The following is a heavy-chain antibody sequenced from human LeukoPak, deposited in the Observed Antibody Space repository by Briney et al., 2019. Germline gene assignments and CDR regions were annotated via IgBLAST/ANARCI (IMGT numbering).Heavy chain of an antibody. CDR2: IYASGST. J-gene: IGHJ5*02. Sequence: PSETLSLTCTVSGGSISSDNYYWSWIRQPAGEGLEWIGRIYASGSTNYSPSLKSRVTVSVDTSKSQFSLKLSSVTAADTAVYYCARGPRFGELLWHWFDPWGQGTLVTVSS. CDR3: ARGPRFGELLWHWFDP. D-gene: IGHD3-10*01. V-gene: IGHV4-61*02. CDR1: GGSISSDNYY.